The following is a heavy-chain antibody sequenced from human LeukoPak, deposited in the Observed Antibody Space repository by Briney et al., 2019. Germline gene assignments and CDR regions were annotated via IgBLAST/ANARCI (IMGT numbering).Heavy chain of an antibody. CDR2: IYYSGST. J-gene: IGHJ4*02. CDR3: ARDIGSSSPFDY. D-gene: IGHD6-13*01. Sequence: PSETLSLTCTVSGGSISSYYWSWIRQPPGKGLEWIGYIYYSGSTNYNPSLKSRVTISVDTSKNQFSLKLSSVTAADTAVYYCARDIGSSSPFDYWGQGTLVTVSS. CDR1: GGSISSYY. V-gene: IGHV4-59*01.